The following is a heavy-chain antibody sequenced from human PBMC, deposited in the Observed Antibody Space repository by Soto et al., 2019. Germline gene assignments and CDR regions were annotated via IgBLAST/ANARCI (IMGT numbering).Heavy chain of an antibody. Sequence: EMQVVESGGGLVQPGGSLRLSCAASGFSVSDQFMTWVRQAPGKGLVWVSIIYASGKTYNADSVKDRFSVSRDIDKNTLHLQINNLRAEDTAFYFCARERWSSRSCFKHERGLDSWVQGILVTVSS. V-gene: IGHV3-66*01. CDR2: IYASGKT. CDR3: ARERWSSRSCFKHERGLDS. J-gene: IGHJ4*02. D-gene: IGHD2-2*01. CDR1: GFSVSDQF.